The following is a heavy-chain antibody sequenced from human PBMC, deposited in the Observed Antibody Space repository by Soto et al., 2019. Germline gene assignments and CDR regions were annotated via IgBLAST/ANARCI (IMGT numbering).Heavy chain of an antibody. J-gene: IGHJ3*02. CDR2: IYWDDDK. CDR3: AHRVTSDAFDI. D-gene: IGHD2-21*02. Sequence: QITLKESGPTLVKPTQTLTLTCTFSGFSLSTSGVGVGWIRQPPGKAMEWLALIYWDDDKRYSPSLKSRLTTTKNPTKNHMGIRMTNMVPVDTSTYYCAHRVTSDAFDIWGQGTMVTVSS. CDR1: GFSLSTSGVG. V-gene: IGHV2-5*02.